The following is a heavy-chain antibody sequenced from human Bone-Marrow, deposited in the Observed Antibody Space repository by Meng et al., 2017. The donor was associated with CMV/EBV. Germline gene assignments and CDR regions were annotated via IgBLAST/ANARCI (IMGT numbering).Heavy chain of an antibody. D-gene: IGHD6-6*01. CDR1: GFTFSSYW. J-gene: IGHJ3*02. CDR3: AKARSIALGAFDI. V-gene: IGHV3-7*03. Sequence: GESLKISCAASGFTFSSYWMSWVRQAPGKGLEWVANIKQDGSEKYYVDSVKGRFTISRDNAKNSLYLQMNSLRAEDTAVYYCAKARSIALGAFDIWGQGTMVTVSS. CDR2: IKQDGSEK.